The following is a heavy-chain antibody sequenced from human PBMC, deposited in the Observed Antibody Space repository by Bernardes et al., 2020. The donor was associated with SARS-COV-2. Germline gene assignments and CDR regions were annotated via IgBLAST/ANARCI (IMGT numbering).Heavy chain of an antibody. CDR3: ARDYDSSGTFDY. J-gene: IGHJ4*02. CDR1: GFTLSNYG. CDR2: IWYDESNK. Sequence: GGALRPSCAASGFTLSNYGMHWGRPAPGKGLGGGGGIWYDESNKYYTDSVKGRFTISRDNSKNTLYLQMNNLRAEDTAVYYCARDYDSSGTFDYWGQGTLVTVSS. V-gene: IGHV3-33*01. D-gene: IGHD3-22*01.